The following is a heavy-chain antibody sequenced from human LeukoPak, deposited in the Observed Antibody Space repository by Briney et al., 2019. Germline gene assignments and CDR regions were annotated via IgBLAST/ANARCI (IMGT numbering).Heavy chain of an antibody. CDR2: IYSGGST. D-gene: IGHD3-22*01. Sequence: GGSLRLSCAASGFTVSSNYMSWVRQAPGKGLEWVSVIYSGGSTYYADSVKGRFTISRDNSKNTLYLQMNSLRAEDTAVYYCAGSPGYYYDSSGYPYYFDYWGQGTLVTVSS. CDR1: GFTVSSNY. V-gene: IGHV3-53*01. J-gene: IGHJ4*02. CDR3: AGSPGYYYDSSGYPYYFDY.